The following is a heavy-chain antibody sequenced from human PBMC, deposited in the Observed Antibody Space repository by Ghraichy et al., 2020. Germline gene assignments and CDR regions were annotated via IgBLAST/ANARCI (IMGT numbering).Heavy chain of an antibody. J-gene: IGHJ4*02. CDR3: VRDRPVD. CDR1: GFAFSNYD. Sequence: LRLSCKASGFAFSNYDMDWARQVPGKGLEWVSFISGGSDTIRYADSVKGRFTISRDNARNSLYLQMNSLRVDDTAVYFCVRDRPVDWGQGTLVTVS. V-gene: IGHV3-48*01. CDR2: ISGGSDTI.